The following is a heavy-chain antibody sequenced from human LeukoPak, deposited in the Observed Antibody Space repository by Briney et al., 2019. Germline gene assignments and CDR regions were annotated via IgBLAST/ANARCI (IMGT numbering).Heavy chain of an antibody. CDR1: GYSFTSYW. J-gene: IGHJ3*02. CDR3: ARQLPGVSSAFDI. V-gene: IGHV5-51*01. D-gene: IGHD5/OR15-5a*01. Sequence: GESLKISCKGSGYSFTSYWIGWVRQMPGKGLEWMGIIYPGDSDTRYSPSFQGQVTIPADKSISTAYLQWSSLKASDSAMYHCARQLPGVSSAFDIWGQGTMVITVSS. CDR2: IYPGDSDT.